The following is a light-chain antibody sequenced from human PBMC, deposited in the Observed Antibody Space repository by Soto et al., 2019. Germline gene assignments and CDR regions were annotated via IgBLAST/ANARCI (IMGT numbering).Light chain of an antibody. CDR1: SSDVGGYKY. J-gene: IGLJ1*01. Sequence: QSALAQPRSVSGSPGQSVTISCTGTSSDVGGYKYVSWYQQKPGKAPKLIIYGVSRWPSGVPNRFSGSRSGNRASLTVSGLQTEDEADYYCSSYRDNTLYVFGSGTKVTVL. CDR3: SSYRDNTLYV. V-gene: IGLV2-11*01. CDR2: GVS.